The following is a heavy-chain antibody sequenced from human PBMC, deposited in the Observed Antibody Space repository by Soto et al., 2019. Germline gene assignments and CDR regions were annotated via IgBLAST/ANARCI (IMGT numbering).Heavy chain of an antibody. J-gene: IGHJ4*02. CDR2: ISSYGADT. CDR1: GFTFTSYA. V-gene: IGHV3-64D*06. CDR3: VKEGYMRSDWYGQFDY. D-gene: IGHD6-19*01. Sequence: EVQLVESGGTLVQPGGSLRLSCSASGFTFTSYAMHWVRQAPGKGLEFVSAISSYGADTYYADSVKGRFAISRDNSKNTLYLQMSSLRAEDTALYYCVKEGYMRSDWYGQFDYWGQGALDTVSS.